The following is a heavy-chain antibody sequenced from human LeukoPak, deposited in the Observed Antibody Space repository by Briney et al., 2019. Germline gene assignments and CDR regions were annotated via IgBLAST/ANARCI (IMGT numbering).Heavy chain of an antibody. Sequence: PSQTLSLTCAISGDSVSSDSAAWYWIRQSPSRGLEWLGRTYYRSKWYNDYAVSVRSRITIDPDTSKNQFSLQLNSATPEDTAVYYCARAMGLAAAGHRAFDFWGQGTLVTVSS. CDR3: ARAMGLAAAGHRAFDF. D-gene: IGHD6-13*01. V-gene: IGHV6-1*01. CDR1: GDSVSSDSAA. J-gene: IGHJ4*02. CDR2: TYYRSKWYN.